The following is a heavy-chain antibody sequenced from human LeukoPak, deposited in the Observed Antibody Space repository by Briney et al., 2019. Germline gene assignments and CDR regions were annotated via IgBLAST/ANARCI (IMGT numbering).Heavy chain of an antibody. CDR1: GYTFTSYG. Sequence: GASVKVSCKASGYTFTSYGISWVRHAPGQGLEWMGWISAYNGNTNYAQKLQGRVTMTTDTSTSTAYMELRSLRSDDTAVYYCARVDSDIAAAGTGPYNWFDPWGQGTLVTVSS. CDR2: ISAYNGNT. D-gene: IGHD6-13*01. J-gene: IGHJ5*02. CDR3: ARVDSDIAAAGTGPYNWFDP. V-gene: IGHV1-18*01.